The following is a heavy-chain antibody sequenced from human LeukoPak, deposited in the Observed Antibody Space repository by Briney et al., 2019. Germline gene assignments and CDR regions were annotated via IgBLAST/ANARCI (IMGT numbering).Heavy chain of an antibody. D-gene: IGHD2-21*02. CDR3: ARSQDIVVVTDYYYYYMDV. CDR2: IYYSGST. V-gene: IGHV4-59*01. Sequence: PSETLSLTCTVSGGSISSYYWSWIRQPPGKGLEWIGYIYYSGSTHYNPSLKSRVTISVDTSKNQFSLKLSPVTAPDTAVYYCARSQDIVVVTDYYYYYMDVWGKGTTVTVSS. CDR1: GGSISSYY. J-gene: IGHJ6*03.